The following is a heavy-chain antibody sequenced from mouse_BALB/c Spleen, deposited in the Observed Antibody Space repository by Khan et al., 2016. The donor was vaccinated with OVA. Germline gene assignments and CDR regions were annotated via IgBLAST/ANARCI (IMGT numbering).Heavy chain of an antibody. CDR2: IWGDGNT. V-gene: IGHV2-3*01. D-gene: IGHD2-4*01. CDR3: ANFDYCYYAVDC. CDR1: GFSFTSYG. Sequence: QVQLKESGPGLVAPSQSLSITCTVSGFSFTSYGVTWVRQPPGKGLEWLGVIWGDGNTNYHSALISRLSISKDNSKSQVFLKLNSLQTDDTATYSCANFDYCYYAVDCWGQGTSVTVSS. J-gene: IGHJ4*01.